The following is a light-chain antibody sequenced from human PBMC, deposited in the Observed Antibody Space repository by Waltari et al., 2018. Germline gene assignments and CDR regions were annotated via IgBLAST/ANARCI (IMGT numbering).Light chain of an antibody. J-gene: IGKJ2*03. CDR3: LQDNRTPYS. V-gene: IGKV1-33*01. CDR2: SAS. Sequence: DIQMTQSPSSLSASVGDRVTITCRASQFISNSLNWFQQKPGNPPKRLIYSASNLGRGVPSRFSGSGSGTEFTLTISSLQPEDFASYYCLQDNRTPYSFGQGTKMEIK. CDR1: QFISNS.